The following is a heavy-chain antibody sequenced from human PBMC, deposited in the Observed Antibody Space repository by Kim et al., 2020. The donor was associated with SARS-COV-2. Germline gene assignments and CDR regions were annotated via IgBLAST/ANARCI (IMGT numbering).Heavy chain of an antibody. CDR3: ARAQYSSSWYGDRNWFVP. Sequence: SETLSLTCAVYGGSFSGYHWSWIRQPPGKGLEWIWEINYSGSTNYNPSLKSRVTISVDTSKNQFSLKLSSVTAADTAVYYCARAQYSSSWYGDRNWFVP. CDR1: GGSFSGYH. V-gene: IGHV4-34*01. CDR2: INYSGST. D-gene: IGHD6-13*01. J-gene: IGHJ5*02.